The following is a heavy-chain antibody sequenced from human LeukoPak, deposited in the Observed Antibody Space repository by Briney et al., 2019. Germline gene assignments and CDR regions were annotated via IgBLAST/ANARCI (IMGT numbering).Heavy chain of an antibody. J-gene: IGHJ4*02. V-gene: IGHV5-51*01. CDR1: GYRFTSYW. D-gene: IGHD5-18*01. CDR3: ARQLQRGYSYSDY. Sequence: PGESLKISCKGSGYRFTSYWIGWVRQMPGKGLEWMGIIYPGDSDTRYSPSFRGQVTISADKSISTAYLQWSSLKASDTAMYYCARQLQRGYSYSDYWGQGALVTVSS. CDR2: IYPGDSDT.